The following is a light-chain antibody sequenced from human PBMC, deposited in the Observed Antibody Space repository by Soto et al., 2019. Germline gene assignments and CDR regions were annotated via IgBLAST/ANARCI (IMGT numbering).Light chain of an antibody. CDR2: DVS. V-gene: IGKV3-11*01. J-gene: IGKJ4*01. CDR3: HQRSNWPLT. CDR1: QSVSRY. Sequence: ELVLTQSPGTLSLSPGGSATLSCRASQSVSRYLAWYQQKPGQALRLLIYDVSKRATGIPARFSGSGSGTDFTLTISSLEPEDFAIYYCHQRSNWPLTFGGGTRLEIK.